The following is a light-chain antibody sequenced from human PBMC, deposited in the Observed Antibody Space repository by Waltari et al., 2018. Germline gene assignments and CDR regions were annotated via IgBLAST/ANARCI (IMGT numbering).Light chain of an antibody. J-gene: IGLJ1*01. CDR3: AAWDDSLNGYV. CDR2: SNN. CDR1: SSNIGSNT. Sequence: QSVLTQPPSASGTPGQRVTISCSGSSSNIGSNTVNWYQQVPGTAPKLLIYSNNQRPSGVPDRFSGSKSGTSASLAISGLQSGDEADYYCAAWDDSLNGYVFGTGTKVTVL. V-gene: IGLV1-44*01.